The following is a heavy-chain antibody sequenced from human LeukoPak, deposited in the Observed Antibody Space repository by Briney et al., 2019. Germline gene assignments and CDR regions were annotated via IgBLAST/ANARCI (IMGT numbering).Heavy chain of an antibody. CDR3: ARGSINYGVYFPS. CDR1: GASVRSNNFY. D-gene: IGHD4-17*01. J-gene: IGHJ4*02. Sequence: PSETLSLTCTVSGASVRSNNFYWSWIRQPAGKGLEWIGRIYTRGSADYNPSLKSRVTISLDTSKNQLSLNLSSVTAADTAIYYCARGSINYGVYFPSWGQGTPVTVSS. CDR2: IYTRGSA. V-gene: IGHV4-61*02.